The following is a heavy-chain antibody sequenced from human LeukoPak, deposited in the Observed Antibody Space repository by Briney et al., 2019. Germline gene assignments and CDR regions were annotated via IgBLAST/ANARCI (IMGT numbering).Heavy chain of an antibody. V-gene: IGHV3-74*01. CDR1: GDYW. CDR3: VSFYETY. CDR2: INSDGSWT. D-gene: IGHD3-22*01. J-gene: IGHJ4*02. Sequence: GGSLRLSCTASGDYWMHWVRQAPGKGLVWVSHINSDGSWTSYADSVKGRFTISKDNAKNTVYLQMNSLRAEDTAVYYCVSFYETYWGRGTLVTVSS.